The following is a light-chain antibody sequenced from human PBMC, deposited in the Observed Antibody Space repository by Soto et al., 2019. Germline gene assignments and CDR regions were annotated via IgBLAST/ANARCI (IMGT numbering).Light chain of an antibody. J-gene: IGLJ3*02. CDR3: AAWEDRLGGYWV. CDR1: SSNIGSNA. V-gene: IGLV1-44*01. CDR2: IDS. Sequence: QSVLTQPPSASGNPGQRVTISCSGSSSNIGSNAVSWYQLLPGTAPKLLIYIDSHRPSGVPDRFSGSKSGTSASLAINGLQSEDEADYFCAAWEDRLGGYWVLGGGTKVTVL.